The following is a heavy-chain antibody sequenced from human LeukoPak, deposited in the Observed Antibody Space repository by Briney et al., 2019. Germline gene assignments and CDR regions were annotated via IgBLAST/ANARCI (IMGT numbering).Heavy chain of an antibody. J-gene: IGHJ3*02. CDR1: GFTFSSYD. V-gene: IGHV3-13*01. CDR2: IGTAGDT. D-gene: IGHD6-13*01. CDR3: ARAAAGTLAFDI. Sequence: TGGSLRLSCAASGFTFSSYDVHWVRQATGKGLEWVSAIGTAGDTYYPGSVRGRFTISRENAKNSLYLQMNSLRAGDTAVYYCARAAAGTLAFDIWGQGTMVTVSS.